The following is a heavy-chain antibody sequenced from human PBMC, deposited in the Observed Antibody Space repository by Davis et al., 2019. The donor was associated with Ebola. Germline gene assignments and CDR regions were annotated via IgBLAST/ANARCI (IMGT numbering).Heavy chain of an antibody. D-gene: IGHD3-3*01. J-gene: IGHJ4*02. CDR1: GFPFSSYG. Sequence: GESLKISCAASGFPFSSYGMHWVRQAPGKGLEWVAVTSYDGRNKQHADSVKGRFTISRDNSKNTMYLQMNSLRAEDTAVYYCAKGQYDFWTGDYIGIDFFDHWGQGTLVTVSS. V-gene: IGHV3-30*18. CDR2: TSYDGRNK. CDR3: AKGQYDFWTGDYIGIDFFDH.